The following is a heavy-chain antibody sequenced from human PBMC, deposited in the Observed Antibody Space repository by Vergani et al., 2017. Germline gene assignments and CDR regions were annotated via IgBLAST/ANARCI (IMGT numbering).Heavy chain of an antibody. D-gene: IGHD6-19*01. J-gene: IGHJ3*02. CDR2: IHTSGST. Sequence: QVQLQESGPGLVKPSQTLSLTCTVSGGSINSHNYYWSWIRQPAGKGLEWIGRIHTSGSTNYNPSLKSRVTISADTSKNQFSLKLTSVTAADTALYYCARDRGYSTGWYSAFDIWGQGTMVTVSS. CDR1: GGSINSHNYY. V-gene: IGHV4-61*02. CDR3: ARDRGYSTGWYSAFDI.